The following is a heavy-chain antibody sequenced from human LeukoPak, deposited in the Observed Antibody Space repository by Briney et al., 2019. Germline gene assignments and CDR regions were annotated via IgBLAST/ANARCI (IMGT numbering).Heavy chain of an antibody. Sequence: PSETLSLTCTVSGGSISSGDYYWSWIRQPPGKGLEWIGYIYYSGNTNYNPSLKSRVTISVDTSKNQFSLKLNSMTAADTAVYYCARQLGHWFDPWGQGTLVTVSS. J-gene: IGHJ5*02. CDR1: GGSISSGDYY. V-gene: IGHV4-61*08. D-gene: IGHD3-16*01. CDR2: IYYSGNT. CDR3: ARQLGHWFDP.